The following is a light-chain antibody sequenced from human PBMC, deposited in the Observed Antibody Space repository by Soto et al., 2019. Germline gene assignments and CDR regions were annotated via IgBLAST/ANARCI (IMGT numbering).Light chain of an antibody. CDR1: GSDIGGYDF. J-gene: IGLJ2*01. CDR3: SSYTGSGTLVV. CDR2: DVR. V-gene: IGLV2-14*03. Sequence: QSVLTQPASVSGSPGQSITLSCTGSGSDIGGYDFVSWYQHHPNRAPKLLIYDVRHRPSGVSSRFSGSKSDNTASLTISGLQAEDEAHYYCSSYTGSGTLVVFGGGTKLTVL.